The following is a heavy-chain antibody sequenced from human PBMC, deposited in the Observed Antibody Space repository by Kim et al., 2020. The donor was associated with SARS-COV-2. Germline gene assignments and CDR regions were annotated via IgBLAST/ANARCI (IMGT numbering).Heavy chain of an antibody. CDR3: ARSFRRFYGGPNFDC. J-gene: IGHJ4*02. V-gene: IGHV3-48*03. CDR2: SSRSGSTI. Sequence: GGSLRLSCAASGFNFSNYEMNWVRQAPGKGLAWVSYSSRSGSTIYYADSVKGRFTISRDNAKNSLYLQMNSLRAEDTAVYYCARSFRRFYGGPNFDCWGQGTLVTVSS. D-gene: IGHD2-15*01. CDR1: GFNFSNYE.